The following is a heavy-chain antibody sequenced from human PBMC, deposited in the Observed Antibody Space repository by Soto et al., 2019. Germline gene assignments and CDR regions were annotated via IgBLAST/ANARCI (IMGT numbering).Heavy chain of an antibody. CDR1: GDSISSGYH. Sequence: KPSETLSLTCTVPGDSISSGYHWAWIRQPPGMRLEWVASIFHTGTTYYNPSLTSRVTISVDTSKNQFSLHLDSVIPEDTAVYYCAGVASFRGMDVWGQGTPVTVS. D-gene: IGHD2-21*01. CDR3: AGVASFRGMDV. CDR2: IFHTGTT. V-gene: IGHV4-38-2*02. J-gene: IGHJ6*02.